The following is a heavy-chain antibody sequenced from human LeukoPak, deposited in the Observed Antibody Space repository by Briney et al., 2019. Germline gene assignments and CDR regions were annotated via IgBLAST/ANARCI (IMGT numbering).Heavy chain of an antibody. D-gene: IGHD3-22*01. CDR3: ARDKYYYDSSGYPDDY. CDR2: IIPIFGTA. V-gene: IGHV1-69*05. Sequence: SVKVSCKASGGTFSSYAINWVRQAPGQGLEWMGGIIPIFGTANYAQKFQGRVTITTDESTSTAYMELSSLRSEDTAVYYCARDKYYYDSSGYPDDYWGQGTLVTVSS. CDR1: GGTFSSYA. J-gene: IGHJ4*02.